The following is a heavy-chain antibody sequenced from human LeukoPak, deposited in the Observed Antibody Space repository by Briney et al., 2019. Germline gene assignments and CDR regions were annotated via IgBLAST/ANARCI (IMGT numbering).Heavy chain of an antibody. J-gene: IGHJ6*02. D-gene: IGHD6-19*01. CDR3: ARGCPGYSSAWTNYGLAV. CDR2: ISYDGSNE. Sequence: GRSLRLSCAASGFTFSTYAMLWVRQAPGKGLEWVAIISYDGSNEYYADSVKGRFTISRDTSKSTLYLQMNSLRAEDTAVYYCARGCPGYSSAWTNYGLAVWGQGTTVTVSS. V-gene: IGHV3-30-3*01. CDR1: GFTFSTYA.